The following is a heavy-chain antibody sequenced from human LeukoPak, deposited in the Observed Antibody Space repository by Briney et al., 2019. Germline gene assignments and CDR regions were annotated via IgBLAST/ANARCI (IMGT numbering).Heavy chain of an antibody. J-gene: IGHJ4*02. CDR3: ATGGERSRIIRY. V-gene: IGHV4-59*02. D-gene: IGHD3-16*01. CDR2: IYYSGNT. CDR1: GGSVSSYY. Sequence: PSETLSLTCTVSGGSVSSYYWTWIRQPPGKGLEWIGYIYYSGNTNYNPSLKSRVTISVDTSKNQFSLKLSPATAADTAVYYCATGGERSRIIRYWGQGTLVTVSS.